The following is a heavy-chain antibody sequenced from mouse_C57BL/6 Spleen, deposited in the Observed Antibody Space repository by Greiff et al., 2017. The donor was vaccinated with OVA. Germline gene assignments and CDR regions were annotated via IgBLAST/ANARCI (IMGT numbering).Heavy chain of an antibody. CDR2: IYPGSGST. D-gene: IGHD1-1*02. CDR3: ARGSIWDPAAMDD. CDR1: GYTFTSYW. J-gene: IGHJ4*01. Sequence: QVQLQQPGAELVKPGASVKMSCKASGYTFTSYWITWVKQRPGQGLEWIGDIYPGSGSTNYNEKFKSKATLTVDTSSSTAYMQLSSLTSEDSAVYYCARGSIWDPAAMDDWGQGTSVTVSS. V-gene: IGHV1-55*01.